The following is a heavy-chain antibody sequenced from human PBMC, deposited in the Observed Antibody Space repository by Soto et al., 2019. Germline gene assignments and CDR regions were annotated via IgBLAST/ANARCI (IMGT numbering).Heavy chain of an antibody. D-gene: IGHD5-12*01. CDR1: GGTFSCYA. Sequence: GASVKVSCKASGGTFSCYAISWVRQAPGQGLEWMGGIIPIFGTANYAQKFQGRVTITADESTSTAYMELSSLRSEDTAVYYCARGWLPGVFDYWGQGTLVTVSS. CDR3: ARGWLPGVFDY. CDR2: IIPIFGTA. V-gene: IGHV1-69*13. J-gene: IGHJ4*02.